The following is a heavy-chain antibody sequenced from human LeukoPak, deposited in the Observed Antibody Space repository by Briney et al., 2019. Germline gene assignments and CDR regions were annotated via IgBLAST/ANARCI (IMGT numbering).Heavy chain of an antibody. CDR1: GLTLSTYA. CDR2: ISGGGGST. D-gene: IGHD3-22*01. V-gene: IGHV3-23*01. J-gene: IGHJ4*02. Sequence: GGSLRLSCAASGLTLSTYAMSWVRQAPGKGLEWVSAISGGGGSTDYADSVKGRFTISRDNSKNALYLQMNSLRAEDTAVYYCAKDKIVVGGNFDYWGQGTLVTVSS. CDR3: AKDKIVVGGNFDY.